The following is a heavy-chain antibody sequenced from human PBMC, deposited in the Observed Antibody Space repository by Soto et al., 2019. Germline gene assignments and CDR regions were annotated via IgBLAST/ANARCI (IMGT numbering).Heavy chain of an antibody. CDR3: AKGGGGDHGY. D-gene: IGHD2-21*02. CDR2: ITITGDTT. V-gene: IGHV3-23*04. J-gene: IGHJ4*02. CDR1: GFIFTTSD. Sequence: EVQLVESEGGLVQPGGSLRLSCEASGFIFTTSDMSWVRQAPGKGLEWISSITITGDTTHYADSVKGRFTISRDNSRNTVYLQMKSLGVDDTAVYYWAKGGGGDHGYWGQGTLVAVSS.